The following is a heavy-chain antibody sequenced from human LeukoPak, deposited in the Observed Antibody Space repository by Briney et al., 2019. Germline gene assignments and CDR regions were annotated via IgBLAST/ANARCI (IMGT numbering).Heavy chain of an antibody. CDR1: GFTFSSYA. CDR3: ARVWLGESALNL. V-gene: IGHV3-30*04. D-gene: IGHD3-10*01. Sequence: GGSLRLSCAASGFTFSSYAMHWVRQAPGKGLEWVAVISYDGSNKYYADSVKGRFTISRGNSKNTLYLQMNSLRAEDTAVYYCARVWLGESALNLWGQGTLVTVSS. J-gene: IGHJ4*02. CDR2: ISYDGSNK.